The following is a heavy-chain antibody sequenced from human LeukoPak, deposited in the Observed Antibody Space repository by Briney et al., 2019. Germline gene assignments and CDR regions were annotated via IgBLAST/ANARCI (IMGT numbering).Heavy chain of an antibody. CDR1: GFTVSSNY. Sequence: QSGGSLRLSCAASGFTVSSNYMSWVRQAPGKGLEWVSVIYSGGSTYYADSVKGRFTISRDNSKNTLYLQLNSLRAEDTAVYYCARGGAVPAAMGDYYYYYYMDVWGKGTTVTVSS. V-gene: IGHV3-53*01. D-gene: IGHD2-2*01. CDR2: IYSGGST. CDR3: ARGGAVPAAMGDYYYYYYMDV. J-gene: IGHJ6*03.